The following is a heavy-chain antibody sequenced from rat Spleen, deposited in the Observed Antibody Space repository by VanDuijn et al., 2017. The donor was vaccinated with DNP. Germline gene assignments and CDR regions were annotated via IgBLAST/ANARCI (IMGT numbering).Heavy chain of an antibody. CDR2: ISYEGSST. CDR3: AREGDYGSYYFDY. J-gene: IGHJ2*01. Sequence: EVQLLESGGGLVQPGRSLKLSCAASGFTFSDYYMAWVRQAPKKGLEWVTSISYEGSSTYFGDSVKGRFTISRDNAKSTLYLQMNSLRSEDTAIYYCAREGDYGSYYFDYWGQGVMVTVSS. V-gene: IGHV5-22*01. D-gene: IGHD1-3*01. CDR1: GFTFSDYY.